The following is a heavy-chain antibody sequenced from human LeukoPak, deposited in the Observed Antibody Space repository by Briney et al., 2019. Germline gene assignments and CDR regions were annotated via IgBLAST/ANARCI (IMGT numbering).Heavy chain of an antibody. CDR2: IIPILGIA. V-gene: IGHV1-69*04. Sequence: GSSVKVSCKASGGTFSSYAISWVRQAPGQVLEWMGRIIPILGIANYAQKFQGRVTITADKSTSTAYMELSSLRSEDTAVYYCAREAWIQLYYYFDYWGQGTLVTVSS. D-gene: IGHD5-18*01. J-gene: IGHJ4*02. CDR1: GGTFSSYA. CDR3: AREAWIQLYYYFDY.